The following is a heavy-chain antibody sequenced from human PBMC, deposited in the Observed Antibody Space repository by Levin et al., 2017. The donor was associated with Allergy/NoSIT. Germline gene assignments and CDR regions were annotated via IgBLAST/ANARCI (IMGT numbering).Heavy chain of an antibody. J-gene: IGHJ4*02. V-gene: IGHV4-34*01. CDR2: INHSGST. CDR3: ARMEHYYGSGSYSSGSPFDY. Sequence: SETLSLTCAVYGGSFSGYYWSWIRQPPGKGLEWIGEINHSGSTNYNPSLKSRVTISVDTSKNQFSLKLSSVTAADTAVYYCARMEHYYGSGSYSSGSPFDYWGQGTLVTVSS. CDR1: GGSFSGYY. D-gene: IGHD3-10*01.